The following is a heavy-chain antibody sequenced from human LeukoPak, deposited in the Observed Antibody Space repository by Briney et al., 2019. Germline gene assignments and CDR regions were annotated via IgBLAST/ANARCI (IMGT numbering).Heavy chain of an antibody. Sequence: ASVKVSCKTSGYTFTNSVISWVRQAPGQGLEWMGWISACDGNTNYAQNLQGRVTMTTDTSTSTAYMELRSLRSDDTAVYYCAREYTGEGFDCWGQGTLVTVSS. CDR2: ISACDGNT. J-gene: IGHJ4*02. CDR1: GYTFTNSV. V-gene: IGHV1-18*01. CDR3: AREYTGEGFDC. D-gene: IGHD3-10*01.